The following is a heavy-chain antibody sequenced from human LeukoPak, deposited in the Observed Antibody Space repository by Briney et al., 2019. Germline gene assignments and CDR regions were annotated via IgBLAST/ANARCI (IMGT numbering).Heavy chain of an antibody. J-gene: IGHJ4*02. CDR2: IGTVGDT. CDR1: GFTFSNYD. Sequence: PGGSLRLSRAASGFTFSNYDMHRVRQTTGKGLEWVSVIGTVGDTYYAGSVKGRFTISRENARNSLYLQMNSLRAGDTAVYYCARASSGYDYWGQGTLVTVPS. V-gene: IGHV3-13*04. CDR3: ARASSGYDY. D-gene: IGHD3-22*01.